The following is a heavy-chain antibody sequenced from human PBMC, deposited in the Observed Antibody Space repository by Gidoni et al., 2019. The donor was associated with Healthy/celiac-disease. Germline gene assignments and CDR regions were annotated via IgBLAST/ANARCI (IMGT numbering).Heavy chain of an antibody. V-gene: IGHV4-39*01. J-gene: IGHJ6*02. Sequence: HLQLQESGPGLVKPSETLSLTCTVSVGSISSSSYSLVWILHPPGKGMEWIGSIYYSGSTYYNPALKSRVTISVDTSKNQFALKLSSVTAADTAVYYCARHLPLTMITFGGVIVPRYYYYGMDVWGQGTTVTVSS. CDR1: VGSISSSSYS. D-gene: IGHD3-16*02. CDR2: IYYSGST. CDR3: ARHLPLTMITFGGVIVPRYYYYGMDV.